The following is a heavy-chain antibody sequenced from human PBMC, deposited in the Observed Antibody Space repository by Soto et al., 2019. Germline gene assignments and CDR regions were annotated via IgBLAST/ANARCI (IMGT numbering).Heavy chain of an antibody. CDR3: TTSAVAGTGVVFDY. J-gene: IGHJ4*02. CDR1: GFTFTNAW. D-gene: IGHD6-19*01. Sequence: EVQLVESGGGLVKPGGSLRLSCAASGFTFTNAWMSWVRQAPGKGLEWVCRIKSKTDGGTTDYAAPVKGRFTISREDSKNTLYLQMNSLKTEDTAVYYCTTSAVAGTGVVFDYWRQGTLVTVSS. CDR2: IKSKTDGGTT. V-gene: IGHV3-15*01.